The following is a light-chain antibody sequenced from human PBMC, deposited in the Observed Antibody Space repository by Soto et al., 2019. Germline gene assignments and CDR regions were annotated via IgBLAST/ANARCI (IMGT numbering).Light chain of an antibody. CDR1: QSISNL. V-gene: IGKV1-39*01. CDR2: GTS. J-gene: IGKJ1*01. Sequence: DIQMTQSPSSLSASVGDRVTITCRASQSISNLLNWYQHKPGKAPKLLIYGTSSLQSGVPSRFRGSGSGTDFTLTISSLQLEDFATYYCQQSYSSAWTFGQGTKVEIK. CDR3: QQSYSSAWT.